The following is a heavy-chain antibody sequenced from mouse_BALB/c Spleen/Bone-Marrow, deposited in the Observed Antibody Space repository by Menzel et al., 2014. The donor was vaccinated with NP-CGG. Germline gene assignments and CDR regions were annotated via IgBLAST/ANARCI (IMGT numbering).Heavy chain of an antibody. D-gene: IGHD1-1*01. Sequence: EVKVVESGGGLVQPGGSLKFSCAASGFDFSRYWMSWVRQAPGKGLEWIGEINPESNTINYTPSLKDKFIISRDNAKNTLFLQMSKEGSEVTDLYRHASIASYEWFAYWGQGTLVTVSA. CDR3: ASIASYEWFAY. V-gene: IGHV4-1*02. J-gene: IGHJ3*01. CDR2: INPESNTI. CDR1: GFDFSRYW.